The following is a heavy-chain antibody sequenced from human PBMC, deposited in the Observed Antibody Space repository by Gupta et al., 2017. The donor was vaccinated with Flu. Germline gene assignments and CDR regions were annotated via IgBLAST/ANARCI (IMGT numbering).Heavy chain of an antibody. CDR3: TKANEVAARNYYSHGVDV. Sequence: LVESGGGLVQPGRSLRLSCRTSGFTFHVHALNWFRQAPGKGLEWLSSRRTKGYGETTEYAASVRGRFTISRDDSNSIGYLQMDSLKTADTAVYYCTKANEVAARNYYSHGVDVWGQGTAVTVS. V-gene: IGHV3-49*03. D-gene: IGHD2-15*01. CDR1: GFTFHVHA. J-gene: IGHJ6*02. CDR2: RRTKGYGETT.